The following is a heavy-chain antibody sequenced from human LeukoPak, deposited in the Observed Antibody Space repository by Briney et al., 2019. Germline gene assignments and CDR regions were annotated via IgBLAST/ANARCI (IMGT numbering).Heavy chain of an antibody. CDR3: AREMGAATTYFDY. V-gene: IGHV3-53*01. CDR2: LYSGGKT. Sequence: GGSLRLSCAASGFTVSSNYMSWVRQAPGKGLEWVSVLYSGGKTYYTDSAKGRFTISRDSSTNTLYLQMESLRAEDTAVYYCAREMGAATTYFDYWGQGTLVIVSS. J-gene: IGHJ4*02. CDR1: GFTVSSNY. D-gene: IGHD1-1*01.